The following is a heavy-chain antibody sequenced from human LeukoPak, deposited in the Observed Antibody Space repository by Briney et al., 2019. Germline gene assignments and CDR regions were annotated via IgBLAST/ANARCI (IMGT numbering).Heavy chain of an antibody. CDR3: AREITIFGVVKGFDP. D-gene: IGHD3-3*01. CDR1: GGSISSSSYY. J-gene: IGHJ5*02. Sequence: SETLSLTCTVSGGSISSSSYYWGWIRQPPGKGLEWIGSIYYSGSTYYNPSLKSRVTISVDTSKNQFSLKLSSVTAAGTAVYYCAREITIFGVVKGFDPWGQGTLVTVSS. CDR2: IYYSGST. V-gene: IGHV4-39*02.